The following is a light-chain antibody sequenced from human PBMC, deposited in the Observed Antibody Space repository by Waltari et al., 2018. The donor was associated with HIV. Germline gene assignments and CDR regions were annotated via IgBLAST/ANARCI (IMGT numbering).Light chain of an antibody. V-gene: IGKV3-15*01. CDR3: QHYNTWPYT. CDR2: GAS. Sequence: ERVLTQSPVTLFVSPGERATLSCTASQNIGNNLAWYQYKPGKAPRLPLYGASTRATGIPARFSGGGSATEFTLTIDNLQSADSAFYYCQHYNTWPYTFGRGTKLVI. J-gene: IGKJ2*01. CDR1: QNIGNN.